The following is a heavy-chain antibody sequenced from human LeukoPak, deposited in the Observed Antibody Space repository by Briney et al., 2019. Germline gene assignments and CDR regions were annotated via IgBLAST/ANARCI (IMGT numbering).Heavy chain of an antibody. J-gene: IGHJ6*02. V-gene: IGHV3-53*01. CDR3: GSSTVHYYNYGMDV. Sequence: GGSLRLSCAASGFIVSSKYMSWVRQAPGKGLEWVSAVYSNDNTYYADPVKGRFSTSRDKSKNTLYLQMNSLRAEDTAVYYCGSSTVHYYNYGMDVWGQGATVTVSS. D-gene: IGHD2-21*02. CDR2: VYSNDNT. CDR1: GFIVSSKY.